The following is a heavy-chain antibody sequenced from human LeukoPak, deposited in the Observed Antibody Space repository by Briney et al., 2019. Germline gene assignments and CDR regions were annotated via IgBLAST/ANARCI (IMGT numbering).Heavy chain of an antibody. CDR3: AKRYNRNTGPDFDY. CDR1: GLSFNNYA. V-gene: IGHV3-23*01. J-gene: IGHJ4*02. D-gene: IGHD1-14*01. Sequence: PGGSLRLSCAASGLSFNNYAMTWIRQAPGKGLEWVSCISGAGGSTFYADSVKGRFTISRDNSKNTLYLQMNSLRAEDTAVYYCAKRYNRNTGPDFDYWGQGTLVTVSS. CDR2: ISGAGGST.